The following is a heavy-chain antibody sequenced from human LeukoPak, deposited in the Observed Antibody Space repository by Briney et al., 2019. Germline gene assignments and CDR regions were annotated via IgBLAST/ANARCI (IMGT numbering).Heavy chain of an antibody. CDR3: AKVLRSGAAAGTYYYYGMDV. CDR2: ISGSGGST. D-gene: IGHD6-13*01. CDR1: GFTFSSYA. Sequence: GGSLRLSCAASGFTFSSYAMSWVRQAPGKGLEWVSAISGSGGSTYYADSVKGRFTFSRDNSKNTLYLQMNSLRAEDTAVYYCAKVLRSGAAAGTYYYYGMDVWGQGTTVTVSS. J-gene: IGHJ6*02. V-gene: IGHV3-23*01.